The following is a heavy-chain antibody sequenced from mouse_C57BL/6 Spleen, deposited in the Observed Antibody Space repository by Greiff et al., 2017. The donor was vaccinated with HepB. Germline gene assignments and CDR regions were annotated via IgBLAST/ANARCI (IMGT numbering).Heavy chain of an antibody. J-gene: IGHJ4*01. D-gene: IGHD1-1*01. CDR1: GYSFTGYY. Sequence: EVKLVESGPELVKPGVSVKISCKASGYSFTGYYMNWVKQSPEKSLEWIGEINPSTGGTTYNQKFKAKATLTVDKSSSTAYMQLKSLTSEDSAVYYCARVGSSLYYAMDYWGQGTSVTVSS. CDR3: ARVGSSLYYAMDY. CDR2: INPSTGGT. V-gene: IGHV1-42*01.